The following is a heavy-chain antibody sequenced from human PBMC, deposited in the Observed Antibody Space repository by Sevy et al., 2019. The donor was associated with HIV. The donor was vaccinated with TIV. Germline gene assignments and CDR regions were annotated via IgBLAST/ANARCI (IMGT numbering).Heavy chain of an antibody. CDR2: IISSSSYI. CDR1: GFTFSSYS. Sequence: GGSLRLSCAASGFTFSSYSMNWVRQTPGKGLEWVSSIISSSSYIYYADSVKGRFTISRDNAKNSLYLQMNSLRAEDTAVYYCARAKSTSSGYPPSPRINWFDPWGQGTLVTVSS. V-gene: IGHV3-21*01. D-gene: IGHD3-22*01. CDR3: ARAKSTSSGYPPSPRINWFDP. J-gene: IGHJ5*02.